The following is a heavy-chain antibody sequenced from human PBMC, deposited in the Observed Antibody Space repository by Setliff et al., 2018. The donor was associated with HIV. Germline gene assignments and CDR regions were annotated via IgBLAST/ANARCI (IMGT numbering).Heavy chain of an antibody. CDR2: IYYSGST. J-gene: IGHJ4*02. CDR1: GGSISSSSYY. CDR3: ARAPSTVTSRFDY. D-gene: IGHD4-17*01. Sequence: SETLSLTCTVSGGSISSSSYYWGWIRQPPGKRLEWIGSIYYSGSTYYNPSLKSRVTISVDTSKNQLSLNLTSVTAADTGVYYCARAPSTVTSRFDYWGQGTLVTSPQ. V-gene: IGHV4-39*07.